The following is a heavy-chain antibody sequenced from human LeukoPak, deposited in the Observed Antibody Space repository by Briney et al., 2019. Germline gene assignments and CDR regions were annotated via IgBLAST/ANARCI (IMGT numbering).Heavy chain of an antibody. CDR1: GFTFDDYA. CDR3: AKDRRYGYYDILTGYTYFDY. J-gene: IGHJ4*02. V-gene: IGHV3-9*01. D-gene: IGHD3-9*01. CDR2: ISWDSVSI. Sequence: GGSLRLSCAASGFTFDDYAMHWVRQVPGKGLEWVSGISWDSVSIGYADSVKGRFTISRDNAKNSLYLQMNSLRAEDTALYYCAKDRRYGYYDILTGYTYFDYWGQGTLVTVSS.